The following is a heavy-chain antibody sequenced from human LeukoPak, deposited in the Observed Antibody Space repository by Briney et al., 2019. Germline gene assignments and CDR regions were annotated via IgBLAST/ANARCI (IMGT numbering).Heavy chain of an antibody. D-gene: IGHD6-13*01. J-gene: IGHJ4*02. CDR1: GGSISSYY. CDR2: IYYSGTT. V-gene: IGHV4-59*01. CDR3: VRGVYIAAAQYGY. Sequence: SETLSLTCTVSGGSISSYYWNWIRQPPGKGLEWIGYIYYSGTTNYNPSLKSRVTISVDTSKNQFSLKLSSVTAADTAVYYCVRGVYIAAAQYGYWGQGTLVTVSS.